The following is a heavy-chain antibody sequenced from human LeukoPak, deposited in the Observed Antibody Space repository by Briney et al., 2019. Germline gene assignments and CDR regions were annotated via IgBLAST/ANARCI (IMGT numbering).Heavy chain of an antibody. CDR1: GGSISSYY. Sequence: SETLSLTCNVSGGSISSYYWSWIRQPAGKGLEWIGRINTSGSTTYNPSLKSRVTMSVDTSKNQFSLEVSSVTAADTAVYYCARAKGYSYGTPRIDPWGQGTLVTVSS. CDR2: INTSGST. J-gene: IGHJ5*02. D-gene: IGHD5-18*01. CDR3: ARAKGYSYGTPRIDP. V-gene: IGHV4-4*07.